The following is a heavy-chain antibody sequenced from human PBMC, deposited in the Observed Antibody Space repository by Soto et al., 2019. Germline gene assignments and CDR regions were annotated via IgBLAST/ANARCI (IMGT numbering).Heavy chain of an antibody. D-gene: IGHD3-22*01. Sequence: QAQLVQSGAEVKKPGSSVNVSCKASGGLFSSYPISWVRQVPGQGLGWMGGIIPVFQTASYTQRFQGRVTITADESTNTAYMELSSLRSEDTAIYYCARGGSGYTWFNEFWDQGTLVTVSS. V-gene: IGHV1-69*01. CDR1: GGLFSSYP. CDR3: ARGGSGYTWFNEF. J-gene: IGHJ4*02. CDR2: IIPVFQTA.